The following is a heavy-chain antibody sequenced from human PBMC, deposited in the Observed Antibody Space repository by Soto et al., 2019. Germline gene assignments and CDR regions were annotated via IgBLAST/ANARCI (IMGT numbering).Heavy chain of an antibody. J-gene: IGHJ4*02. D-gene: IGHD1-26*01. CDR1: GFTFSTYG. V-gene: IGHV3-30*19. CDR3: ARDLRRYSGSYTPDY. CDR2: ISYDGSNK. Sequence: LRLSCAASGFTFSTYGMHWVRQAPGKGLEWVAVISYDGSNKYYADSVKGRFTISRDNSKNTVYLQMNSLKAEDTAVYYCARDLRRYSGSYTPDYWGQGTLVTVSS.